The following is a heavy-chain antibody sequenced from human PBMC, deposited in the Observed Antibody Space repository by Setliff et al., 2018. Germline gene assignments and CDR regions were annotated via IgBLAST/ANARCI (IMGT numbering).Heavy chain of an antibody. D-gene: IGHD3-22*01. CDR1: GFSFSSYW. CDR3: ARLALTGYDSSGYYYALDYYYYMDV. CDR2: INSDESRT. J-gene: IGHJ6*03. Sequence: GGSLRLSCAASGFSFSSYWMHWVRQGPGKGLVWVSRINSDESRTNYAGSVKGRFTISRDNANHSLYLQMNSLRAEDTAVYYCARLALTGYDSSGYYYALDYYYYMDVWGKGTTVTVSS. V-gene: IGHV3-74*01.